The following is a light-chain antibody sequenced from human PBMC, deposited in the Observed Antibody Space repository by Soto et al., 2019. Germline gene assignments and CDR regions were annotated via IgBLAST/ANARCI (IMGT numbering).Light chain of an antibody. V-gene: IGLV2-14*01. CDR3: SSYTTTNTLWV. Sequence: QAVLTQPASVSESPGQSITISCTGTSSDVGAYDYVSWYQQNPGKAPKLIISEVSDRPSGVSNRFSGSKSGNTASLTISGLQAEDEADYFCSSYTTTNTLWVFGGGTKLTVL. CDR1: SSDVGAYDY. CDR2: EVS. J-gene: IGLJ3*02.